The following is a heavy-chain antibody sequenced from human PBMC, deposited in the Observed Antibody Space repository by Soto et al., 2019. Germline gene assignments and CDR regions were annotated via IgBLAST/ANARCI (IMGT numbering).Heavy chain of an antibody. Sequence: KTSETLSLTCTVSNGSMVSRYHYWSWIRHSPERGLEWIGHFYHSGSTYYNPSLRSRASISNDLSKNQFFLELSSVTGADTAVYFCAXIYWLRDSSGYHHPFDYWGLGTLVTVSS. D-gene: IGHD3-22*01. CDR2: FYHSGST. CDR3: AXIYWLRDSSGYHHPFDY. V-gene: IGHV4-30-4*01. CDR1: NGSMVSRYHY. J-gene: IGHJ4*02.